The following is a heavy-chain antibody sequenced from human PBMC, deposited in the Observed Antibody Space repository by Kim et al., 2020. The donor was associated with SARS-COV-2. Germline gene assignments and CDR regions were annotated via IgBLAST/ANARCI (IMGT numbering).Heavy chain of an antibody. CDR3: AKLMTTVTLPPFDY. CDR2: ISYDGSNK. CDR1: GFTFSSYG. J-gene: IGHJ4*02. V-gene: IGHV3-30*18. Sequence: GGSLRLSCAASGFTFSSYGMHWVRQAPGKGLEWVAVISYDGSNKYYADSVKGRFTISRDNSKNTLYLQMNSLRAEDTAVYYCAKLMTTVTLPPFDYWGQG. D-gene: IGHD4-17*01.